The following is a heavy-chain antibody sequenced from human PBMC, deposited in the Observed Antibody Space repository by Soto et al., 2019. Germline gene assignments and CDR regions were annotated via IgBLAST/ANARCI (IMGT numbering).Heavy chain of an antibody. CDR1: GFTFSSYA. CDR2: ISGSGGST. CDR3: AKNGKVVPAAPTFDP. Sequence: GGSLRLSCAASGFTFSSYAMSWVRQAPGKGLEWVSAISGSGGSTYYADSVKGRFTISRDNSKNTLYLQMNSLRAEDTAVYYCAKNGKVVPAAPTFDPWAQGTLVPVSS. V-gene: IGHV3-23*01. D-gene: IGHD2-2*01. J-gene: IGHJ5*02.